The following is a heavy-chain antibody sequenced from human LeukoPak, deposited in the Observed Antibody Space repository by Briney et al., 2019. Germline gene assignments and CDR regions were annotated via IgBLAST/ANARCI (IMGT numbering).Heavy chain of an antibody. D-gene: IGHD6-13*01. Sequence: PSETLSLTCAVHGGSFSGYYWSWIRQPPGKGLEWIGEINHSGSTNYNPSLKSRVTISVDTSKNQFSLKLSSVTAADTAVYYCARGGWSSSWYFDYWGQGTLVTVSS. CDR3: ARGGWSSSWYFDY. J-gene: IGHJ4*02. CDR1: GGSFSGYY. V-gene: IGHV4-34*01. CDR2: INHSGST.